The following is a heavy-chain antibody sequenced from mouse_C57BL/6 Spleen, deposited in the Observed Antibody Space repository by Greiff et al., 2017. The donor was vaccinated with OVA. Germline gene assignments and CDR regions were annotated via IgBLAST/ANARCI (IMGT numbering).Heavy chain of an antibody. D-gene: IGHD1-1*01. CDR1: GYAFSSYW. J-gene: IGHJ2*01. CDR2: IYPGDGDT. Sequence: QVQLKQSGAELVKPGASVKISCKASGYAFSSYWMNWVKQRPGKGLEWIGQIYPGDGDTNYNGKFKGKATLTADKSSSTAYMQLSSLTSEDSAVYFCARGLLLRYFDYWGQGTTLTVSS. V-gene: IGHV1-80*01. CDR3: ARGLLLRYFDY.